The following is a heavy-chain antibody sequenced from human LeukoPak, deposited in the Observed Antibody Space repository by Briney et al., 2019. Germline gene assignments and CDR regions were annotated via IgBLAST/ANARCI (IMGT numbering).Heavy chain of an antibody. CDR2: INSSGSS. CDR1: GGSFSDYY. D-gene: IGHD3-10*01. CDR3: ARLGRWYGQFYMDV. J-gene: IGHJ6*03. V-gene: IGHV4-34*01. Sequence: SETLSLTCAVYGGSFSDYYWSWIRQPPGKGLEWIGEINSSGSSNYNPSVMSRVSMSVDTSKSQFSLKLTSVTAADTAVYYCARLGRWYGQFYMDVWGKGTTVIISS.